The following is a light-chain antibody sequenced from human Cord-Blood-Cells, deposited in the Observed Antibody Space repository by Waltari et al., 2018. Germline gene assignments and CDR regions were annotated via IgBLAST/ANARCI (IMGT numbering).Light chain of an antibody. CDR1: QGISSY. V-gene: IGKV1D-43*01. CDR2: YAS. CDR3: QQYYSTP. J-gene: IGKJ4*01. Sequence: AIRMTQSPFSLSASVGDRVTITCWASQGISSYLAWYHKKPAKAPKLFIYYASSWQSGVPSRFSGSGSRTDYTLTISSLQPEDFATYYCQQYYSTPFGGGTKVEIK.